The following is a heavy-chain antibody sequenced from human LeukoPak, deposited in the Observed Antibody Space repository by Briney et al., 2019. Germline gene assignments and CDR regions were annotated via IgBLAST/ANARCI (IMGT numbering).Heavy chain of an antibody. Sequence: PGRSLRLSCAASGFTFDDYAMHWVRQAPGKGLEWVSGISWNSGSIGYADSVKGRFTISRDNAKNSLYLQMNSLRAEDTAVYYCAKGGFSSSADYWGQGTLVTVSS. D-gene: IGHD6-13*01. CDR2: ISWNSGSI. CDR1: GFTFDDYA. J-gene: IGHJ4*02. V-gene: IGHV3-9*01. CDR3: AKGGFSSSADY.